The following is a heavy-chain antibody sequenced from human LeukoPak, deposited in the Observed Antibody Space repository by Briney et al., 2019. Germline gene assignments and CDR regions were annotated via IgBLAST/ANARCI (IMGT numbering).Heavy chain of an antibody. V-gene: IGHV4-39*07. CDR1: GGSISSSSYY. J-gene: IGHJ4*02. CDR3: ARRPYSSSWYFDY. Sequence: PSETLSLTCTVSGGSISSSSYYWGWIRQPPGKGLEWIGSIYYSGSTNYNPSLKSRVTISVDTSKNQFSLKLSSVTAADTAVYYCARRPYSSSWYFDYWGQGTLVTVSS. CDR2: IYYSGST. D-gene: IGHD6-13*01.